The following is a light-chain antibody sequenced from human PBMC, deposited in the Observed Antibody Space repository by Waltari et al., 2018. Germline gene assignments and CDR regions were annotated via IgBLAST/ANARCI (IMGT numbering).Light chain of an antibody. CDR3: AAWDDSLSGRV. V-gene: IGLV1-47*01. CDR2: RNN. J-gene: IGLJ3*02. CDR1: RSNIGSNY. Sequence: QSVLTQPPSASGTPGQRVPIPCSGSRSNIGSNYVYWYQQLPGTAPKLLIYRNNQRPSGVPDRFSGSKSGTSASLAISGLRSEDEADYYCAAWDDSLSGRVFGGGTKLTVL.